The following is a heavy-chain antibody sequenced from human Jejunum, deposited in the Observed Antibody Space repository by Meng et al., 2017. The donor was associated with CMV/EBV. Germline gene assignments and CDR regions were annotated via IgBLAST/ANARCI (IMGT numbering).Heavy chain of an antibody. CDR2: IHYSEST. D-gene: IGHD3-3*01. CDR1: GGSISSYS. J-gene: IGHJ4*02. V-gene: IGHV4-59*01. Sequence: CTVSGGSISSYSWSWVRQSPGKGLEWLGYIHYSESTKYNPSLESRVTMSLDRSRNQFSLRLSSVTAADTAVYFCVRGVSPTEWPLEKWGQGTLVTVSS. CDR3: VRGVSPTEWPLEK.